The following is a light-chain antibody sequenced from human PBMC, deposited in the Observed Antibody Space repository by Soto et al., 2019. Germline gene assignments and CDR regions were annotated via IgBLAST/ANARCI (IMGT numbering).Light chain of an antibody. J-gene: IGKJ2*01. CDR2: GAS. CDR3: QQDGSSSFT. Sequence: EIVLTQSPATLSLSPGEGATLSCRASHSVASTYLAWYQQKPGLAPRLIIYGASNRASGTPDRFSGGGSGTDLTLTISRLEPEDFAVYYCQQDGSSSFTFGQGTKLEIK. CDR1: HSVASTY. V-gene: IGKV3-20*01.